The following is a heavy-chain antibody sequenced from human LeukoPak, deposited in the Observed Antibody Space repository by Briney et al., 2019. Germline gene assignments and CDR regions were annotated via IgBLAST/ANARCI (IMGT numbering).Heavy chain of an antibody. J-gene: IGHJ4*02. V-gene: IGHV4-4*07. CDR1: GGSISSYY. CDR3: ARFGGDSTGGVYYFDY. CDR2: IYTSGST. D-gene: IGHD2-21*02. Sequence: PSETLSLTCTVSGGSISSYYWSWIRQPAGKGLEWIGRIYTSGSTNYNPSLKSRVTISVDTSKNQFSLKLSSVTAADTAVYYCARFGGDSTGGVYYFDYWGQGTLVTVSS.